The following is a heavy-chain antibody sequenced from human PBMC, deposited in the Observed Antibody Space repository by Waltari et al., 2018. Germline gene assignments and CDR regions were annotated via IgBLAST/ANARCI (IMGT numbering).Heavy chain of an antibody. V-gene: IGHV1-24*01. CDR2: FDPEDGET. Sequence: QVQLVQSGAEVKKPGASVKVSCKVSGYPLTELSMHWVRPSPGKGLEWMGGFDPEDGETIYAQKFQGRVTMTEDTSTDTAYMELSSLRSEDTAVYYCATFSYYDNWNSYRLDPWGQGTLVTVSS. CDR3: ATFSYYDNWNSYRLDP. CDR1: GYPLTELS. D-gene: IGHD1-7*01. J-gene: IGHJ5*02.